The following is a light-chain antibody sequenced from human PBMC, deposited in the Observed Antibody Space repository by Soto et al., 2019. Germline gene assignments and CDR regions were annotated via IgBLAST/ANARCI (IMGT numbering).Light chain of an antibody. V-gene: IGKV3-15*01. CDR1: QSVSSN. J-gene: IGKJ1*01. CDR3: QQYNNWPPWT. CDR2: CAS. Sequence: EIVMTQSPATLSVSPGERATLSCRASQSVSSNLAWYQQKPGQAPSRLINCASTRATGSPARFSGSGSGTEFTLTISSLQYEDFAVYYCQQYNNWPPWTFGQGTKVEIK.